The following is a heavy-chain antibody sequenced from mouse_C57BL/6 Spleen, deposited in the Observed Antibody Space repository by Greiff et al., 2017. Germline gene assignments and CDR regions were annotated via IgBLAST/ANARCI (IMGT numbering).Heavy chain of an antibody. J-gene: IGHJ1*03. CDR3: ARGNSFSWYFDV. CDR2: ISYSGST. V-gene: IGHV3-1*01. Sequence: EVQVVESGPGMVKPSQSLSLTCTVTGYSITSGYDWHWIRHFPGNKLEWMGYISYSGSTNYNPSLKIRISITHDTSKNHFFLKLNSVTTEDTATYYCARGNSFSWYFDVWGTGTTVTVSS. CDR1: GYSITSGYD.